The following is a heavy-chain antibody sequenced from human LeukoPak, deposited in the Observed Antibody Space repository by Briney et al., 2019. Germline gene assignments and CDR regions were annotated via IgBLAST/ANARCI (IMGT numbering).Heavy chain of an antibody. CDR1: GFTVSSYW. J-gene: IGHJ5*02. CDR3: ARLRVWFDP. CDR2: INSDASST. V-gene: IGHV3-74*01. Sequence: QPGGSLTPSCSPSGFTVSSYWVQCVRQAPGKGRVWVARINSDASSTIYADSVKGRFTISRDNAKNTLYLQMNRLRAEHTAVYYCARLRVWFDPWGERALVTVSS.